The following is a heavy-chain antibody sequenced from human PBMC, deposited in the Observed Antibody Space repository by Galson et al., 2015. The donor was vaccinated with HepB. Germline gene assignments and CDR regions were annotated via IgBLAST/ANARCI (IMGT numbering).Heavy chain of an antibody. CDR3: ARDLGDYGDSNDAFDI. CDR2: ISAYNGNT. Sequence: SVKVSCKASGYTFTSYGISWVRQAPGQGLEWMGWISAYNGNTNYAQKFQGRVTMTTDTSTSTAYMELRSLRSDDTAVYYCARDLGDYGDSNDAFDIWGQGTMVTVSS. CDR1: GYTFTSYG. V-gene: IGHV1-18*01. D-gene: IGHD4-17*01. J-gene: IGHJ3*02.